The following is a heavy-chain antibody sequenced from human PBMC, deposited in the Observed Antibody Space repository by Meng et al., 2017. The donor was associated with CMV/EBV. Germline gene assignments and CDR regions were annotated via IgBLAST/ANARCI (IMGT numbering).Heavy chain of an antibody. CDR3: ARVLRYFDWSPLGY. CDR1: GYTFTGYY. V-gene: IGHV1-2*02. Sequence: ASVKVSCQASGYTFTGYYMHWVRQAPGQGLEWMGWINPNSGGTNYAQKFQGRVTMTRDTSIGTAYVELSRLRSDDTAVYYCARVLRYFDWSPLGYWGQGTLVTVSS. J-gene: IGHJ4*02. CDR2: INPNSGGT. D-gene: IGHD3-9*01.